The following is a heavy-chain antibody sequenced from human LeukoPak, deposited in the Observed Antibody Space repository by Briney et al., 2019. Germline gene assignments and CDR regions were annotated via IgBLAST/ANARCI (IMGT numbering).Heavy chain of an antibody. J-gene: IGHJ4*02. CDR3: ARRPRGGYCSSTSCYSFDY. CDR2: IYYSGST. V-gene: IGHV4-39*01. D-gene: IGHD2-2*01. CDR1: GGSISSSSYY. Sequence: PSETLSLTCTVSGGSISSSSYYWGWIRQPPGKGLERIGSIYYSGSTYYNPSLKSRVTISVDTSKNQLSLKLSSVTAADTAVYYCARRPRGGYCSSTSCYSFDYWGQGTLVTVSS.